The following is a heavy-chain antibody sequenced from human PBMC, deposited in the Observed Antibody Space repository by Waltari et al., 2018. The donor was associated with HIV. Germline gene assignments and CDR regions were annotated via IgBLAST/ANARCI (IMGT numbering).Heavy chain of an antibody. D-gene: IGHD1-26*01. CDR3: ARAYSGTYRIGDY. J-gene: IGHJ4*02. V-gene: IGHV3-7*01. CDR2: IKQDGNEK. CDR1: GFTFSKYW. Sequence: EVQLVETGGALVQPGGSLRVSCVASGFTFSKYWMTWVRRAPGKGLEWGANIKQDGNEKNYLDSVKGRFTISRDNAKNSLYLQMNNLRDEDLATYYCARAYSGTYRIGDYWGQGTLVTVSS.